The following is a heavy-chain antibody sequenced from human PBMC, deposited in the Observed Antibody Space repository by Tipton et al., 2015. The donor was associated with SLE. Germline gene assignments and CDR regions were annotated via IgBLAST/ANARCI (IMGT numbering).Heavy chain of an antibody. J-gene: IGHJ4*02. CDR1: GYTFTSYG. CDR3: ASYSGSYYFDY. Sequence: QSGAEVKKPGASVKVSCKASGYTFTSYGISWVRQAPGQGLEWMGGIIPIFGTANYAQKFQGRVTITTDESTSTAYMELGSLRSEDTAVYYCASYSGSYYFDYWGQGTLVTVSS. CDR2: IIPIFGTA. D-gene: IGHD1-26*01. V-gene: IGHV1-69*05.